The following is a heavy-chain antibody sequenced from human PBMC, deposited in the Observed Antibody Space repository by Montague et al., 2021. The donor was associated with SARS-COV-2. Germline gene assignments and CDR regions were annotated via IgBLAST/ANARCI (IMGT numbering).Heavy chain of an antibody. D-gene: IGHD5-12*01. CDR3: ARRGYTGSDYFDY. V-gene: IGHV4-38-2*01. Sequence: SETLSLTCSVSGFSISSGFYWAWIRQSPGKGPEWIGTVYHSGYTHYNPSLKGRVTVSIDTSNNQFSLTVTSVTAADTAVYFCARRGYTGSDYFDYWGQGTLVTVSS. CDR1: GFSISSGFY. J-gene: IGHJ4*02. CDR2: VYHSGYT.